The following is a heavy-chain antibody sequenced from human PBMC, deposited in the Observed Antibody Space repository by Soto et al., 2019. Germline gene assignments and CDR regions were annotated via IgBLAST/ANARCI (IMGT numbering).Heavy chain of an antibody. CDR2: TYPDDSYT. D-gene: IGHD2-8*02. V-gene: IGHV5-51*01. CDR1: GYSFTNYL. Sequence: PGESLKISCKGSGYSFTNYLIGWVRQMPGKGLEWMGTTYPDDSYTRYSPSFQGQVTITVDKSISTAYLQWSSLKASDTAMYYCARHETDWRYRTGVRHYFYGMDVWGPGTTVTVSS. J-gene: IGHJ6*02. CDR3: ARHETDWRYRTGVRHYFYGMDV.